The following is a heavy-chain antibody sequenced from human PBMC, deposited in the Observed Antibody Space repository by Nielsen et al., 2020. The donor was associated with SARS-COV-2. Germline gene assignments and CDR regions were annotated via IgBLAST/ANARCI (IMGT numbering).Heavy chain of an antibody. J-gene: IGHJ6*02. V-gene: IGHV1-8*01. D-gene: IGHD3-9*01. Sequence: WVRQAPGQGLEWMGWMNPNSGNTGYAQKFQGRVTMTRNTSISTAYMELSSLRAEDTAVYYCAKVLHRYYDILTGYPYYYGMDVWGQGTTVTVSS. CDR3: AKVLHRYYDILTGYPYYYGMDV. CDR2: MNPNSGNT.